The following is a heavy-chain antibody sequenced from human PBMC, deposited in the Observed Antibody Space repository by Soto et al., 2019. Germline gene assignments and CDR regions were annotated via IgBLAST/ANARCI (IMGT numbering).Heavy chain of an antibody. CDR2: ISSSGSTI. D-gene: IGHD2-21*02. J-gene: IGHJ6*02. CDR3: VRVDDSDGDPYYYYGLGV. Sequence: GGSLRLSCAASGFTFSDYYMSWIRKAPGKGLEWVSYISSSGSTIYYADSVKSRFTISRVNAKNSLYLQMHSLRAAATAVYYCVRVDDSDGDPYYYYGLGVWGQGTTVPVS. V-gene: IGHV3-11*01. CDR1: GFTFSDYY.